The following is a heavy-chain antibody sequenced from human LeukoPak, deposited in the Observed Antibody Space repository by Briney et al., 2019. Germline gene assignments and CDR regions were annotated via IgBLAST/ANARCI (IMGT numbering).Heavy chain of an antibody. J-gene: IGHJ4*02. V-gene: IGHV3-30*02. CDR1: GFTFSSYG. Sequence: PGGSLRLSCAASGFTFSSYGMHWVRQAPGKGLEWVAFIRYDGSNKYYVDSVKGRFTISRDNSKNTLYLQMNSLRAEDTAVYYCAKVTGYDYVWGSYRNADYWGQGTLVTVSS. CDR2: IRYDGSNK. CDR3: AKVTGYDYVWGSYRNADY. D-gene: IGHD3-16*02.